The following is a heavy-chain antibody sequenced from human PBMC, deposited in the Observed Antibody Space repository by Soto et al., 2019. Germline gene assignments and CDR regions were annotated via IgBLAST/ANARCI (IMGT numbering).Heavy chain of an antibody. J-gene: IGHJ1*01. Sequence: GGSLRLSCAASGFSFSGSTIHWVRQASGKGLEWVGHITSKPDNYATVYAASVKGRFSFSRDDLMNTAFLQMNSLKSEDTAVYYCTRSYENNAYYFDHWGPGTLVTV. D-gene: IGHD3-16*01. CDR2: ITSKPDNYAT. V-gene: IGHV3-73*01. CDR1: GFSFSGST. CDR3: TRSYENNAYYFDH.